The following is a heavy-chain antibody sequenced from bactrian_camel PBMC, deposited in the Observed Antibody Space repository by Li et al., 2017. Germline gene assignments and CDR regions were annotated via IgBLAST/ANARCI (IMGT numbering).Heavy chain of an antibody. V-gene: IGHV3S36*01. CDR2: INSRGGST. CDR1: GSIYGDAC. CDR3: VRDALSGSWPNFGY. Sequence: DVQLVESGGGSVQAGGSLRLSCGASGSIYGDACVGWLRQAPGKGPEWVSSINSRGGSTYYAASVKGRFTISRDNAVNTVYLQMSSLKPEDTAEYYCVRDALSGSWPNFGYWGQGTQVTVS. J-gene: IGHJ6*01. D-gene: IGHD2*01.